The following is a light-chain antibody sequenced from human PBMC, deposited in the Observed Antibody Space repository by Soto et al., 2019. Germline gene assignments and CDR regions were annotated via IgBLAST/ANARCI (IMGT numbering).Light chain of an antibody. V-gene: IGLV2-14*01. Sequence: QSVLTQPASVSGSPGQSITISCTGTSNNVGGYKYVSWYQQHPGTAPKLMMFEVSNRPSGVSNRFSGSKSGNTASLTISGLQAQDEADYYCSSYSSSNILSYVFGTG. CDR1: SNNVGGYKY. CDR2: EVS. CDR3: SSYSSSNILSYV. J-gene: IGLJ1*01.